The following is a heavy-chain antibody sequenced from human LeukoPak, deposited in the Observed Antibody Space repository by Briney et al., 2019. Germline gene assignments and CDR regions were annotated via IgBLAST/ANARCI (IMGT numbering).Heavy chain of an antibody. V-gene: IGHV3-23*01. CDR3: AKVRFDSSGYYYTYYYYGMDV. CDR1: GFTFSSFA. D-gene: IGHD3-22*01. J-gene: IGHJ6*02. CDR2: ISGSGGDT. Sequence: GGSLRLSCAASGFTFSSFAMIWVRQAPGRGLEWVSGISGSGGDTYYADSVKGRFTVSRDNSKSTLYLQMTSLRAEDTAVYFCAKVRFDSSGYYYTYYYYGMDVWGQGTTVTVSS.